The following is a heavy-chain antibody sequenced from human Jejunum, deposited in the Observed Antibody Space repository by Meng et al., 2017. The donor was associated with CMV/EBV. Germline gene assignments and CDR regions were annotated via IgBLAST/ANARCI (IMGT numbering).Heavy chain of an antibody. J-gene: IGHJ4*02. V-gene: IGHV1-2*02. CDR3: ARGPQGYGSGPVDY. D-gene: IGHD3-10*01. Sequence: SGYSFIDFYLHWVRLPPGQGLEWMGWINPIAGDTIYAPTFQGRVSMTSDTSVNTAYMELNSLTSDDTAIYYCARGPQGYGSGPVDYWGQGTLVTVSS. CDR1: GYSFIDFY. CDR2: INPIAGDT.